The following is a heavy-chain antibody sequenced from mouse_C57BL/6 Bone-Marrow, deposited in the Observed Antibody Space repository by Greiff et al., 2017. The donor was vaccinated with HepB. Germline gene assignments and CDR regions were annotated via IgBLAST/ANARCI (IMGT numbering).Heavy chain of an antibody. CDR2: IDPENGDT. Sequence: EVKLQQSGAELVRPGASVKLSCTASGFNIKDDYMHWVKQRPEQGLEWIGWIDPENGDTEYASKFQGKATITADTSSNTAYLQLSSLTSEDTAVYYCTPYDYDVDYWGQGTTLTVSS. V-gene: IGHV14-4*01. D-gene: IGHD2-4*01. J-gene: IGHJ2*01. CDR3: TPYDYDVDY. CDR1: GFNIKDDY.